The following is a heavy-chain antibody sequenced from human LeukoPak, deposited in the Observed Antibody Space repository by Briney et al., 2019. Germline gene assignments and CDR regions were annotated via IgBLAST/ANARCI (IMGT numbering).Heavy chain of an antibody. V-gene: IGHV3-7*04. CDR2: IRQDGFQT. D-gene: IGHD3-9*01. Sequence: GGSLRLSCAASGFTFNIYWMNWVRQAPGKGLEWLANIRQDGFQTYYADSVKGRFTISRDNTKNSLYLQVDGLRAEDTAVYYCARDGHATGSLDYWGQGTLVTVSS. CDR1: GFTFNIYW. J-gene: IGHJ4*02. CDR3: ARDGHATGSLDY.